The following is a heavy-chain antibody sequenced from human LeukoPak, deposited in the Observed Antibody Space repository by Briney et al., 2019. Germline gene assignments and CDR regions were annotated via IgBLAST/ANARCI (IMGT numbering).Heavy chain of an antibody. J-gene: IGHJ4*02. Sequence: GGSLRLSCAASGFTFSSYGMHWVRQAPGKGLEWVAVIWYDGSNKYYADSVKGRFTISRDNSKNTLYLQMNSLRAEDTAVYYCAREPLGYCSGGSCYGDFDYWGQETLVTVSS. CDR2: IWYDGSNK. V-gene: IGHV3-33*01. D-gene: IGHD2-15*01. CDR3: AREPLGYCSGGSCYGDFDY. CDR1: GFTFSSYG.